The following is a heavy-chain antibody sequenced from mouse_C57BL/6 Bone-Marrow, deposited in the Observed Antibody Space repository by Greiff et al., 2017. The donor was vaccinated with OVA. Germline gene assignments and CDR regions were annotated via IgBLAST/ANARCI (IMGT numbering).Heavy chain of an antibody. J-gene: IGHJ4*01. V-gene: IGHV10-1*01. CDR3: VRTVTGGLAMDY. Sequence: EVQVVESGGGLVQPKGSLKLSCAASGFSFNTYAMNWVRQAPGKGLEWVARIRSKSNNYATYYADSVKDRFTISRDDSESMLYLQMNNLKTEDTAMYYCVRTVTGGLAMDYWSQGTSVTVSS. CDR2: IRSKSNNYAT. CDR1: GFSFNTYA. D-gene: IGHD4-1*01.